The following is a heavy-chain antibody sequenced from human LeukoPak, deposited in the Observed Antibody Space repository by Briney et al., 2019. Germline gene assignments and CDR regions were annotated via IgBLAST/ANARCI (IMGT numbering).Heavy chain of an antibody. CDR2: MNPNSGNT. CDR1: GYTFTSYD. J-gene: IGHJ1*01. CDR3: ARVPKYSSSWTAEYFQH. D-gene: IGHD6-13*01. V-gene: IGHV1-8*01. Sequence: GASVKVSCKASGYTFTSYDINWVRQATGQGLEWMGWMNPNSGNTGYAQKFQGRVTMTRNTSISTAYMEPSSLRSEDTAVYYCARVPKYSSSWTAEYFQHWGQGTLVTVSS.